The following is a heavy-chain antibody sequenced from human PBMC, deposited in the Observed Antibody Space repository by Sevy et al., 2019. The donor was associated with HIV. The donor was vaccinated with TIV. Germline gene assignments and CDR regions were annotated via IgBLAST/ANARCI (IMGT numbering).Heavy chain of an antibody. CDR1: GYTLTELS. V-gene: IGHV1-24*01. J-gene: IGHJ6*02. Sequence: ASVKVSCKVSGYTLTELSMHWVRQAPGKGLEWMGGFDPEDGETIYAQKFQDRVTMTEDTSTDTAYMELSSLRSEDTAVYYCATGGLIWSGYKKARYYYYGMDVWGQGTTVTVSS. CDR2: FDPEDGET. CDR3: ATGGLIWSGYKKARYYYYGMDV. D-gene: IGHD3-3*01.